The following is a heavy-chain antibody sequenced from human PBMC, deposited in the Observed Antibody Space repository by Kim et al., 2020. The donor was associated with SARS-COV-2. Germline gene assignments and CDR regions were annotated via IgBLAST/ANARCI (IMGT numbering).Heavy chain of an antibody. CDR2: GRNK. J-gene: IGHJ4*02. Sequence: GRNKYYADSVKGRFTISRDNSKNTLYLQMNSLRAEDTAVYYCAKVGVPNYWGQGTLVTVSS. CDR3: AKVGVPNY. V-gene: IGHV3-30*02. D-gene: IGHD1-26*01.